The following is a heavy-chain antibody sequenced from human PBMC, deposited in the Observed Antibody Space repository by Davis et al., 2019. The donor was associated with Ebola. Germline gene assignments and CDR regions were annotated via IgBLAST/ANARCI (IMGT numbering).Heavy chain of an antibody. Sequence: GESLKISCAASGFTFSSYAMHWVRQAPGKGLEWVSYISSSSSTIYYADSVKGRFTISRDNAKNSLYLQMNSLRDEDTAVYYCARASNSYGYYYYGMDVWGQGTTVTVSS. D-gene: IGHD5-18*01. CDR3: ARASNSYGYYYYGMDV. V-gene: IGHV3-48*02. CDR2: ISSSSSTI. CDR1: GFTFSSYA. J-gene: IGHJ6*02.